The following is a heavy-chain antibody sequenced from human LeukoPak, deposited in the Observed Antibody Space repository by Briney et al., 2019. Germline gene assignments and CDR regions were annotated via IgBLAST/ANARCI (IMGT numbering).Heavy chain of an antibody. J-gene: IGHJ4*02. CDR3: TRDPPYYDFWSGYYNY. Sequence: PGGSLRLSCTASGFTFGDYAMSWVRQAPGKGLEWVGLIRSKAYGGTAEYAASVKGRFTISRDDSKSIAYLQMNSLKTEDTAVYYCTRDPPYYDFWSGYYNYWGQGTLVTVSS. CDR2: IRSKAYGGTA. D-gene: IGHD3-3*01. V-gene: IGHV3-49*04. CDR1: GFTFGDYA.